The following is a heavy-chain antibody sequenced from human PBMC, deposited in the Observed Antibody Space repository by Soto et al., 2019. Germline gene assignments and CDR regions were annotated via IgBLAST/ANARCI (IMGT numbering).Heavy chain of an antibody. V-gene: IGHV3-33*01. CDR1: GFTFSSYG. CDR2: IWYDGSNK. CDR3: AREKAGFGELGTIDY. D-gene: IGHD3-10*01. J-gene: IGHJ4*02. Sequence: GGSLRLSCAASGFTFSSYGMHWVRQAPGKGLEWVAVIWYDGSNKYYADSVKGRFTISRDNSKNTLYLQMNSLRAEDTAVYYCAREKAGFGELGTIDYWGQGTLVTVSS.